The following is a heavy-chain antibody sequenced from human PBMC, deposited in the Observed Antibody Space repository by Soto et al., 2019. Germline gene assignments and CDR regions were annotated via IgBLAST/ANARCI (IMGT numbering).Heavy chain of an antibody. V-gene: IGHV1-69*06. CDR1: GGTFSSYA. CDR3: ARVFHGSSGWYVWFDP. Sequence: QVQLVQSGAEVKKPGSSVKVSCKASGGTFSSYAISWVRQAPGQGLEWMGGIIPIVGTANYAQKFQGRVTITADKSTSTAYMELSSLRSEDTAVYYCARVFHGSSGWYVWFDPWGQGTLVTVSS. J-gene: IGHJ5*02. D-gene: IGHD6-19*01. CDR2: IIPIVGTA.